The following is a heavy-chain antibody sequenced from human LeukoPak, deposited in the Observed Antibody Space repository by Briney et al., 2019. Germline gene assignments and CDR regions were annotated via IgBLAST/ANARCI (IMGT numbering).Heavy chain of an antibody. CDR1: GDSITRGTYY. D-gene: IGHD2-15*01. CDR2: IQISGST. Sequence: PSETLSLTCTVSGDSITRGTYYWNWIRQPAGKGLEWIGRIQISGSTNYNPSLKSRVTISVDTSKNQFSLKLSSVTAADTAVHYCARVDRGYCSGGNCGYYLDYWGQGTPVTVSS. CDR3: ARVDRGYCSGGNCGYYLDY. V-gene: IGHV4-61*02. J-gene: IGHJ4*02.